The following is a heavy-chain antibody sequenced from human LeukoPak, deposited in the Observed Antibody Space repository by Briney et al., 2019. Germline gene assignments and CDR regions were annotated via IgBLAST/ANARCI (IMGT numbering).Heavy chain of an antibody. CDR2: ISSSSSYI. J-gene: IGHJ4*02. CDR3: ARGGRYSGYDYFDY. V-gene: IGHV3-21*01. CDR1: GFTFSYYG. Sequence: GGSLRLSCAASGFTFSYYGMHWVRQAPGKGLEWVSSISSSSSYIYYADSVKGRFTISRDNAKNSLYLQMNSLRAEDTAVYYCARGGRYSGYDYFDYWGQGTLVTVSS. D-gene: IGHD5-12*01.